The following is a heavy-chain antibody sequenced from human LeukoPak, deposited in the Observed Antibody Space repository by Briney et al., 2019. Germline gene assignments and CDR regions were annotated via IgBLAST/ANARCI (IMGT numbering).Heavy chain of an antibody. CDR2: INTNTGKP. D-gene: IGHD3-9*01. V-gene: IGHV7-4-1*02. Sequence: ASVKVSCKASGGTFSSYAMNWVRQAPGQGLEWMGWINTNTGKPTYAQGFTGRFVFSLDTSVSTAYLQISSLKAEDTAVYYCARVRYYDILTGYLHTGDYYGMDVWGQGTTVTVSS. CDR1: GGTFSSYA. J-gene: IGHJ6*02. CDR3: ARVRYYDILTGYLHTGDYYGMDV.